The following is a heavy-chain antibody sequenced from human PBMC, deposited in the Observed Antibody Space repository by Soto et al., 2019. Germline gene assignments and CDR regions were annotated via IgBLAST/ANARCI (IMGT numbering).Heavy chain of an antibody. Sequence: ALGGNCIGHGGRCVRQTTGKGLVWVSRISTEGSVTTYADSVKGRFTISRDNAKNTLYLQMNSLRTEDTVVCYCARAPYSSGWWGFDYWGQGPLVTVSS. CDR2: ISTEGSVT. V-gene: IGHV3-74*01. D-gene: IGHD6-19*01. CDR1: GGNCIGHG. J-gene: IGHJ4*02. CDR3: ARAPYSSGWWGFDY.